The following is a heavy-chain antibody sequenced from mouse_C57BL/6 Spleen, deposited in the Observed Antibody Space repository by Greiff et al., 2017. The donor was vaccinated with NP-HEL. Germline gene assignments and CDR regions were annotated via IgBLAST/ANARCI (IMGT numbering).Heavy chain of an antibody. CDR2: ISSGSSTI. J-gene: IGHJ1*03. V-gene: IGHV5-17*01. CDR1: GFTFSDYG. CDR3: ARPYDYSYFDV. Sequence: EVMLVESGGGLVKPGGSLKLSCAASGFTFSDYGMHWVRQAPEKGLEWVAYISSGSSTIYYADTVKGRFTISRDNAKNTLFLQMTSLRSEDTAMYYCARPYDYSYFDVWGTGTTVTVSS. D-gene: IGHD2-3*01.